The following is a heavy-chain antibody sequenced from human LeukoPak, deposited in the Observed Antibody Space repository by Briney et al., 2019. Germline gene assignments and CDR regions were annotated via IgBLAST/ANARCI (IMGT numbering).Heavy chain of an antibody. CDR1: GGSFSGYY. CDR3: ARSVVPAAIVRSHWFDP. J-gene: IGHJ5*02. CDR2: INHSGST. Sequence: SETLSLTCAVYGGSFSGYYWSWIRQPPGKGLEWIGEINHSGSTNYNPSLKSRVTVSVDTSKNQFSLKLSSVTAADTAVYYCARSVVPAAIVRSHWFDPWGQGTLVTVSS. V-gene: IGHV4-34*01. D-gene: IGHD2-2*01.